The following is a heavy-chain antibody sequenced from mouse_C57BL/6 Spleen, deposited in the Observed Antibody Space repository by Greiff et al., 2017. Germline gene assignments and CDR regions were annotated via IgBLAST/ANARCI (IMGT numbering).Heavy chain of an antibody. Sequence: QVQLKESGPELVKPGASVKISCKASGYAFSSSWMNWVKQRPGKGLEWIGRIYPGDGDTNYNGKFKGKATLTADKSSSTAYMQLSSLTSEDSAVYFCARGDYAWFAYWGQGTLVTVSA. D-gene: IGHD2-4*01. V-gene: IGHV1-82*01. CDR2: IYPGDGDT. J-gene: IGHJ3*01. CDR3: ARGDYAWFAY. CDR1: GYAFSSSW.